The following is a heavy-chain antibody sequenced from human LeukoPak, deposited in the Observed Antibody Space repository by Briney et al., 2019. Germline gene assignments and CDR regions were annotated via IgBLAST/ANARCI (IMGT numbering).Heavy chain of an antibody. CDR3: ARDAKASNHADY. J-gene: IGHJ4*02. CDR1: GGSISSYY. V-gene: IGHV4-4*07. CDR2: IYTSGST. D-gene: IGHD4/OR15-4a*01. Sequence: SETLSLTCTVSGGSISSYYWSWIRQPAGKGLEWIGRIYTSGSTNYNPSLKSRATMSVDTSKNQFSLKLSSVTAANTAVYYCARDAKASNHADYWGQGSLVTVSS.